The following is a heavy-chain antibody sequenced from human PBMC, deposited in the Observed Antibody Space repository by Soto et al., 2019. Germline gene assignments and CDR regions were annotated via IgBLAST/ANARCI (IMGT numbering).Heavy chain of an antibody. CDR2: TYYRSKWST. V-gene: IGHV6-1*01. D-gene: IGHD3-3*01. CDR1: GDSVSSKSAA. Sequence: SHTLSLTYAISGDSVSSKSAAWNWIRQSPSRVLEWLGRTYYRSKWSTDYAISVKSRITINPDQSNNHFSLQLKSVTPEDTAVYYCTRPLRWSTDLWGKGTLVTVSS. J-gene: IGHJ5*02. CDR3: TRPLRWSTDL.